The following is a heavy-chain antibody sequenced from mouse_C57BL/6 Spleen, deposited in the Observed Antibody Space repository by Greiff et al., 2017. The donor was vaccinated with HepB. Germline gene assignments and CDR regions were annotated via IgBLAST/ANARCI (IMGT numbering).Heavy chain of an antibody. CDR3: ASSDYDYGDYFDD. CDR1: GYTFTSYW. V-gene: IGHV1-7*01. Sequence: VQLQQSGAELAKPGASVKLSCKASGYTFTSYWMHWVKQRPGQGLEWIGYINPSSGYTKYNQKFKDKATLTADKSSSTAYMQLSSLTYVDSAVYYCASSDYDYGDYFDDWGQGTTLTVSS. J-gene: IGHJ2*01. D-gene: IGHD2-4*01. CDR2: INPSSGYT.